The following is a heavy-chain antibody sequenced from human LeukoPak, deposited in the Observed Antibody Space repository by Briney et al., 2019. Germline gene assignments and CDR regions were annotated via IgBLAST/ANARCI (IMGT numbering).Heavy chain of an antibody. CDR2: ISAYNDNT. J-gene: IGHJ4*02. CDR3: ARDPRYSPDY. CDR1: GYTFTSYG. Sequence: ASVKVSCEASGYTFTSYGISWVRQAPGQGLEWMGWISAYNDNTNYSQKLQGRVTMTTDTSTSTAYMELRSLRSDDTAVYYCARDPRYSPDYWGQGTLVTVSS. D-gene: IGHD6-13*01. V-gene: IGHV1-18*01.